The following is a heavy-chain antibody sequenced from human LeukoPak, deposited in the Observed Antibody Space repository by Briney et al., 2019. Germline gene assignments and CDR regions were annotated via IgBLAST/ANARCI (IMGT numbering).Heavy chain of an antibody. V-gene: IGHV3-23*01. CDR3: AKFQANYYDSSGYGCFDY. CDR1: GFTFSSYA. Sequence: GGSLRLSCAASGFTFSSYAMSWVRQAPGTGLEWVSGIRISSSGDTTYYADSVKGRFTISRDNSKNTMYLQMNSLRAEDTAVYYCAKFQANYYDSSGYGCFDYWGQGTLVTVSS. CDR2: IRISSSGDTT. J-gene: IGHJ4*02. D-gene: IGHD3-22*01.